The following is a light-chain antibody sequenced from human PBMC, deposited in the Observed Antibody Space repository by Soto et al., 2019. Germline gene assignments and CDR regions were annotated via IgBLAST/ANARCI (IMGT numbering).Light chain of an antibody. J-gene: IGKJ1*01. CDR3: QHYSTGLWT. CDR1: QSVSTK. Sequence: EIVMTQSPATLSVSPGERATLSCRASQSVSTKLAWYQQKPGQGPRLLIYGASTRATGIPARFSGSGSGTEFTLTITSLPSDDFALYYCQHYSTGLWTFGQGTKVEIK. CDR2: GAS. V-gene: IGKV3-15*01.